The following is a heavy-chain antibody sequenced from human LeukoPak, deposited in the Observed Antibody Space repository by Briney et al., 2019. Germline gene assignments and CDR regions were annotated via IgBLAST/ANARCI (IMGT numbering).Heavy chain of an antibody. CDR3: ARDDRYYDSSGYYPGDFDI. J-gene: IGHJ6*02. V-gene: IGHV1-18*01. Sequence: GSVRVSCVASDHTFTNSAVSWVRQAPGQGLEWVAWISADRGNTNYAQTVQGRLTVTADTSTSKVYMELRSLSSEAKDVSYCARDDRYYDSSGYYPGDFDIWGQGTTVTVSS. CDR1: DHTFTNSA. CDR2: ISADRGNT. D-gene: IGHD3-22*01.